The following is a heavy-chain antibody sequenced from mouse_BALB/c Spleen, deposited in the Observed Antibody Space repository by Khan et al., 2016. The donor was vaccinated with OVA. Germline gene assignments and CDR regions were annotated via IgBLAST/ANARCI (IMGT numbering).Heavy chain of an antibody. CDR1: GFTFSSFG. Sequence: EVELVESGGGLVQPGGSRKLSCAASGFTFSSFGMHWVRQAPEKGLEWVAYISSGSNTIYYADTVKGRLTISRDNPKNTLFLQMDSLRSEDTAMYYCTRRHATHAWFAYWGQWTLVTVSA. D-gene: IGHD1-1*01. V-gene: IGHV5-17*02. CDR2: ISSGSNTI. CDR3: TRRHATHAWFAY. J-gene: IGHJ3*01.